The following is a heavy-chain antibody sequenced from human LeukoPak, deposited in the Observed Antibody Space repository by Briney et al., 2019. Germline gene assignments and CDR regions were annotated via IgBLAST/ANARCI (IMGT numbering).Heavy chain of an antibody. V-gene: IGHV1-8*01. CDR1: GYTFTSYD. CDR2: MNPNSGNT. J-gene: IGHJ6*02. CDR3: ARKYGDYSYYYYGMDV. Sequence: ASVKVSCKASGYTFTSYDINWVRQATGQGLERMGWMNPNSGNTGYAQKFQGRVTMTRNTSISTAYMELSSLRSEDTAVYYCARKYGDYSYYYYGMDVWGQGTTVTVSS. D-gene: IGHD4-17*01.